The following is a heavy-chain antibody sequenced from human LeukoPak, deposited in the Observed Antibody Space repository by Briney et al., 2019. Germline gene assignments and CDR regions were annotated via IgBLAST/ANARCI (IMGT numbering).Heavy chain of an antibody. CDR3: TTVWGSYLAFDY. V-gene: IGHV3-15*01. CDR1: GFTFSNAW. CDR2: IKSKTDGGTT. Sequence: GGFLRLSCAASGFTFSNAWMSWVRQAPGKGLEWVGRIKSKTDGGTTDYAAPVKGRFTISRDDSKNTLYLQMNSLKTEDTAVYYCTTVWGSYLAFDYWGQGTLVTVSS. D-gene: IGHD3-16*02. J-gene: IGHJ4*02.